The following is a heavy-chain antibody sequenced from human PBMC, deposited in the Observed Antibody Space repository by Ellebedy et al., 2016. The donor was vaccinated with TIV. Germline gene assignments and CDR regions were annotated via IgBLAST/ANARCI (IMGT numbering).Heavy chain of an antibody. CDR3: ARDRRDGVVPPVY. CDR1: GGPFSSYV. CDR2: IIPIFGTA. J-gene: IGHJ4*02. D-gene: IGHD2-15*01. Sequence: AASVKVSCKASGGPFSSYVISWVRQAPGQGLDWMGGIIPIFGTANYAQRFQGRVTITADESTSTAYMELSSLRSEDTAVYYCARDRRDGVVPPVYWGQGTLVTVSS. V-gene: IGHV1-69*13.